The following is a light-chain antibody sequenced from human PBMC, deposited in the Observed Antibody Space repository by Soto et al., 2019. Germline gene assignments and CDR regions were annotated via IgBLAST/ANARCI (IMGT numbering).Light chain of an antibody. CDR2: DVS. J-gene: IGLJ3*02. CDR3: SSYTSSGTWG. CDR1: SSDVGGYNY. V-gene: IGLV2-14*03. Sequence: SALTQPASVSGSPGQSITISCTGTSSDVGGYNYVSWYQHHPGKAPKLILYDVSNRPSGVSDCFSGSKSGNTASLTISGLQAEDEADYYCSSYTSSGTWGLGGGTKLTVL.